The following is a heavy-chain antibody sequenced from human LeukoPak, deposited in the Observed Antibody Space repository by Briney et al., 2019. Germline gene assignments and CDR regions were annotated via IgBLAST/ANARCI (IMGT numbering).Heavy chain of an antibody. D-gene: IGHD4-17*01. V-gene: IGHV5-51*01. J-gene: IGHJ4*02. CDR2: IYPGDSDT. CDR1: GYSFTSYW. CDR3: SRHYGDPPFIDY. Sequence: PGESLKISCKGSGYSFTSYWIGWVRQMPGKGLEWMGIIYPGDSDTRYSPSFQGQVTISADTPISTAYLPSISLKASDTAMYYCSRHYGDPPFIDYWGQGSLVNVSS.